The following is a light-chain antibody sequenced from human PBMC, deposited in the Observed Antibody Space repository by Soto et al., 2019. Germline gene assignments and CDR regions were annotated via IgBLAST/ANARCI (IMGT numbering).Light chain of an antibody. J-gene: IGKJ3*01. CDR2: GAS. V-gene: IGKV3-15*01. CDR1: QSVSSN. Sequence: EIVMTQSPATLSVSPGERATLSCRASQSVSSNLAWYQQKPGQAPRLLMFGASTRATDIPARFSSTGSGTEFTLTISSLQSEDFAVYYCQQYDNWPFSFGPGTKLDIK. CDR3: QQYDNWPFS.